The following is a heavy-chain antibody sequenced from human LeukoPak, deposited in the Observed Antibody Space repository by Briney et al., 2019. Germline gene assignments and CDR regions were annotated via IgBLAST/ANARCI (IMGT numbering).Heavy chain of an antibody. J-gene: IGHJ4*02. CDR3: ARIPYSGRYHYFDY. CDR1: GLSLSTRGMC. V-gene: IGHV2-70*17. CDR2: IDWDDDK. D-gene: IGHD1-26*01. Sequence: PSLTRPTQTLTISSTFSGLSLSTRGMCLSWIRHPPGKALARLARIDWDDDKFYRTSLKTRLTISKDTSKTQVVLTMTNMDPVDTATYYCARIPYSGRYHYFDYRGQGALVTLSS.